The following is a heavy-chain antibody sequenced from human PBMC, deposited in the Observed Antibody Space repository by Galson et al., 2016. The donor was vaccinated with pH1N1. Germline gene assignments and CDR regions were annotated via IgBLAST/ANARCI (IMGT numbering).Heavy chain of an antibody. CDR1: GFTFSSYW. Sequence: SLRLSCAASGFTFSSYWMHWVRQPPGKGLVWVSGINGDGSSTKYADSVKGRVTISRDNAENTVYLQMTSLRVEDTAVYFCAKIGIGWYRFDSVGQGTLVTVSS. CDR2: INGDGSST. D-gene: IGHD6-19*01. V-gene: IGHV3-74*01. J-gene: IGHJ4*02. CDR3: AKIGIGWYRFDS.